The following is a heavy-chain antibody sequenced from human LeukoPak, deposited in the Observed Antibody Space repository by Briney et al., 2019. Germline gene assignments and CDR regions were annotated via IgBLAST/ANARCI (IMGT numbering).Heavy chain of an antibody. D-gene: IGHD3-9*01. CDR1: GYTFTSYA. J-gene: IGHJ4*02. V-gene: IGHV1-3*03. Sequence: GASVKVSCKASGYTFTSYAMHWVRQAPGQRLEWMGWINAGNGNTKYSQEFQGRVTITRDTSASTAYMELSSLRSEDMAVYYCARTRHYFGQTGYYFDYWGQGTLVTVSS. CDR3: ARTRHYFGQTGYYFDY. CDR2: INAGNGNT.